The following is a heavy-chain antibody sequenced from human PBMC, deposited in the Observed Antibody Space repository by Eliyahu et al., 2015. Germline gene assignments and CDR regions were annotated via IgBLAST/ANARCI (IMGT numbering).Heavy chain of an antibody. CDR1: GXTFSXYA. J-gene: IGHJ4*02. D-gene: IGHD2-15*01. CDR2: ISGSGGNT. Sequence: EVQLLESGGGLVQPGGSLRLSCEASGXTFSXYAMSWVRQAPGKGLEGVSGISGSGGNTYYTDSVKGRFTISRDNSKNTLYLQMNSLRVEDTAVYYCAKEPCSGGSCYSGTSDYWGQGTLVTVSS. CDR3: AKEPCSGGSCYSGTSDY. V-gene: IGHV3-23*01.